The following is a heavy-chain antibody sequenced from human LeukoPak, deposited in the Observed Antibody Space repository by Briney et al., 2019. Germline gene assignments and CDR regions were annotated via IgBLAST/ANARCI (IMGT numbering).Heavy chain of an antibody. CDR3: ARGEDRYKQGY. CDR1: GGSFSHYY. Sequence: SETLSLTCGVHGGSFSHYYRSWIRQSPGKGLEWIGEIHPSGDTNYNPSFKSRVTISVDTSKNQFSLKLTSVTAADTAVYYCARGEDRYKQGYWGQGTLVTVPS. J-gene: IGHJ4*02. D-gene: IGHD5-24*01. V-gene: IGHV4-34*01. CDR2: IHPSGDT.